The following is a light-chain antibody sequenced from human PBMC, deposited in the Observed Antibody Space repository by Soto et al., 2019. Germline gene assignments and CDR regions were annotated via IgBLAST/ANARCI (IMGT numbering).Light chain of an antibody. V-gene: IGKV1-5*03. CDR1: QSISSW. CDR2: KAS. J-gene: IGKJ5*01. CDR3: QHCNSYSEA. Sequence: DIQMTQSPSTLSASVGDRVTITCRASQSISSWLAWYQQKPGKAPKLLIYKASSLESGVPSRFSGSGSGTEFTLTISSLQPDDFATYYCQHCNSYSEAFGQGTRLEIK.